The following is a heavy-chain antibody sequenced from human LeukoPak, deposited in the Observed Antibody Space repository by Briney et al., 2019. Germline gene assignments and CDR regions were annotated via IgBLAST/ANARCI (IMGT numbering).Heavy chain of an antibody. V-gene: IGHV1-46*01. J-gene: IGHJ4*02. CDR1: GYTFTSYY. D-gene: IGHD5-12*01. CDR3: ARMVRRLERLNIGGSSDYATIYYFDY. Sequence: ASVKVSCKASGYTFTSYYMHWVRQAPGQGLEWMGIINPSGGSTSYAQKFQGRVTMTRDMSTSTVYMELSSLRSEDTAVYYCARMVRRLERLNIGGSSDYATIYYFDYWGQGTLVTVSS. CDR2: INPSGGST.